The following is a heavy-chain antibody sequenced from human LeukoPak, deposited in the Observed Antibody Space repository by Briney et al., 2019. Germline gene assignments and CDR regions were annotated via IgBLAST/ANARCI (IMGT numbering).Heavy chain of an antibody. D-gene: IGHD5-18*01. Sequence: PSETLSLTCTVSGGSISSYYWSWLRQPPGKGLEGIGRIYTSGSTNYNPSLKSRVTMSVDTSKNQFSLKLSSVTAADTAVYYCARVLGYSYGPLDYWGQGTLVTVSS. CDR3: ARVLGYSYGPLDY. CDR1: GGSISSYY. J-gene: IGHJ4*02. V-gene: IGHV4-4*07. CDR2: IYTSGST.